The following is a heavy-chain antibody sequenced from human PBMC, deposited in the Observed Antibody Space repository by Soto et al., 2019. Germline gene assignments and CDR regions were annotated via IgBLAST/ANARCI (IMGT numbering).Heavy chain of an antibody. Sequence: QVQLVQSGAEVKKPGSSVKVSCKASGGTFSSYAISWVRQAPGQGLEWMGGIIPIFGTANYAQKFQGRVTITADESTSTAYMELSSLRSEDTAVYYCASYYYDSSGYLDDAFDLWGQGTMVTVSS. D-gene: IGHD3-22*01. J-gene: IGHJ3*01. V-gene: IGHV1-69*01. CDR1: GGTFSSYA. CDR2: IIPIFGTA. CDR3: ASYYYDSSGYLDDAFDL.